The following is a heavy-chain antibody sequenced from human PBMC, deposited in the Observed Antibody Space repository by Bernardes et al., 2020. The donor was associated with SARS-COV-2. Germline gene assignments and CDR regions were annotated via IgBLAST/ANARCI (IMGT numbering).Heavy chain of an antibody. J-gene: IGHJ4*02. CDR3: ARHYSGSHTPYFDY. CDR1: GGSISSSSYY. D-gene: IGHD1-26*01. CDR2: IYYSGST. V-gene: IGHV4-39*01. Sequence: SEPLSLTCTVSGGSISSSSYYWGWLRQPPGKGLEWIGSIYYSGSTYYNPSLKSRVTISVDTSKNQFSLKLSSVTAADTAVYYCARHYSGSHTPYFDYWGQGTLVTVSS.